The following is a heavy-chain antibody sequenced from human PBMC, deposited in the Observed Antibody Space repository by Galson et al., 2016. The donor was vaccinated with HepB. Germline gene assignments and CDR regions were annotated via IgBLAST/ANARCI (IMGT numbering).Heavy chain of an antibody. CDR1: GGTLSSFG. CDR2: IIPIFHTS. J-gene: IGHJ4*02. V-gene: IGHV1-69*13. CDR3: ATTRWLTGQLLYFNN. D-gene: IGHD3-10*01. Sequence: SVKVSCKASGGTLSSFGISWVRQAPGQGLEWMGGIIPIFHTSDYAQRFQGRVTITADESTSTAYMELSSLRSEDTAIYYCATTRWLTGQLLYFNNWGQGTLVTVSS.